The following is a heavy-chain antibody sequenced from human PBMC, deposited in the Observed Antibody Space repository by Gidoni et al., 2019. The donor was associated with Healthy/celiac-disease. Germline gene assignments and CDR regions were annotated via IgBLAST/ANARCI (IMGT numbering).Heavy chain of an antibody. CDR3: ARDWYVDTAMVQRIFDY. Sequence: QVQLVESGGGLVKPGGSLRLSWAASGFNFSYYYMSWIRQAPGKGLEWVSYISSSGSTIYYADSVKGRFTISRDNAKNSLYLQMNSLRAEDTAVYYCARDWYVDTAMVQRIFDYWGQGTLVTVSS. V-gene: IGHV3-11*01. CDR2: ISSSGSTI. D-gene: IGHD5-18*01. J-gene: IGHJ4*02. CDR1: GFNFSYYY.